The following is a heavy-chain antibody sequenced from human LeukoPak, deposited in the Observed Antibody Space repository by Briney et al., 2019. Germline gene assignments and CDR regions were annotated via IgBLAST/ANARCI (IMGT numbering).Heavy chain of an antibody. CDR3: AKDLTYDTTGFDY. CDR1: GFTFSSYG. Sequence: GRSLRLSCAASGFTFSSYGMHWVRQAPGKGLDWVAFIRYDGSEKDYADSVKGRFTISRDNSKNTVYLEMNSLRAEDTAVYYCAKDLTYDTTGFDYWGQGTLVTVSS. D-gene: IGHD3-22*01. V-gene: IGHV3-30*02. J-gene: IGHJ4*02. CDR2: IRYDGSEK.